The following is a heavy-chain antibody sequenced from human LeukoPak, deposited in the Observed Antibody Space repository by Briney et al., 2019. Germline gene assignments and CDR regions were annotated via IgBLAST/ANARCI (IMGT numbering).Heavy chain of an antibody. Sequence: SDTLSLTCAVYVRLYNRYYWRWIRHPPGKGREGIGEINHSGNTNYNPALKSRVTISVDTSKNQFSLKLSSVTAADTAVYYCARARYHTERAYFRTVYYFDYWGEGTLVTVSS. CDR3: ARARYHTERAYFRTVYYFDY. CDR2: INHSGNT. D-gene: IGHD3/OR15-3a*01. J-gene: IGHJ4*02. V-gene: IGHV4-34*01. CDR1: VRLYNRYY.